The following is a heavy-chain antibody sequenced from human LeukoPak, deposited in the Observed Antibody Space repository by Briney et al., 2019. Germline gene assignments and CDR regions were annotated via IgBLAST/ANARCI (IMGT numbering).Heavy chain of an antibody. Sequence: GGSLRLSCAASGFTFSSYAMSWVRQAPGKGLEWVSVISGSGGSTYYADSVKGRFTISRDNSKNTLYLQMNSLRAEDTAVYYCAKANLYDILSGYYNFNLWGQGTLVTVSS. CDR2: ISGSGGST. J-gene: IGHJ5*02. V-gene: IGHV3-23*01. CDR3: AKANLYDILSGYYNFNL. CDR1: GFTFSSYA. D-gene: IGHD3-9*01.